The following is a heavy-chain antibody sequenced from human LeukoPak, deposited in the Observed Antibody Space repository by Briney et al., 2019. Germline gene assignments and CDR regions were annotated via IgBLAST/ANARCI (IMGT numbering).Heavy chain of an antibody. CDR1: GGSISSSSYY. V-gene: IGHV4-39*07. D-gene: IGHD5-18*01. CDR3: ARDGRAAISLDY. CDR2: IYYSGST. Sequence: SQTLSHTCTVSGGSISSSSYYWGWIRQPPGKGLEWIGSIYYSGSTYYNPSLKSRVTISVDTSKNQFSLKLSSVTAADTAVYYCARDGRAAISLDYWGQGTLVTVSS. J-gene: IGHJ4*02.